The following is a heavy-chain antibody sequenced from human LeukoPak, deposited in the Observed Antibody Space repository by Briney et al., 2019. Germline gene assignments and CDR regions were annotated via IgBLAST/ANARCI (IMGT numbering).Heavy chain of an antibody. CDR3: ARDLGGGSCYYH. D-gene: IGHD2-15*01. CDR2: IYSGGST. CDR1: GFTVSSNY. V-gene: IGHV3-66*01. Sequence: GGSLRLSCAASGFTVSSNYMSWVRQAPGKGLEWVSVIYSGGSTYYADSVKGRFTISRDNPKNTLYLQMNSLGAEDTAVYYCARDLGGGSCYYHWGQGTLVTVSS. J-gene: IGHJ4*02.